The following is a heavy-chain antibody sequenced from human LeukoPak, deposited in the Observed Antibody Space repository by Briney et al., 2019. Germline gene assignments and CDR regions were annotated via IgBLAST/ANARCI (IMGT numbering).Heavy chain of an antibody. CDR2: INPSGGST. J-gene: IGHJ3*02. D-gene: IGHD2-15*01. CDR3: ARDRCSGGSCYFSRAFDI. Sequence: GASVKVSCKASGCTFTGYYLHWVRQAPGQGLEWMGIINPSGGSTSYAQKFQGRVTMTRDMSTSTVYMELSSLRSEDTAVYYCARDRCSGGSCYFSRAFDIWGQGTMVTVSS. V-gene: IGHV1-46*01. CDR1: GCTFTGYY.